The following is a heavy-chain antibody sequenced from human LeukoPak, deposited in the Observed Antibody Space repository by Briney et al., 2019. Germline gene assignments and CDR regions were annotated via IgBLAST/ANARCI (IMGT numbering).Heavy chain of an antibody. CDR1: GGSISTYY. CDR3: ARQLAGLAPPGFIDS. Sequence: SETLSLTCTVSGGSISTYYWSWIRQPAGKGLEWIGRIYTSGINYNPSLKSRVTMSLDTSKNQFSLKLSSVTAAGTAVYYCARQLAGLAPPGFIDSWGQGTLVTVSS. J-gene: IGHJ4*02. CDR2: IYTSGI. V-gene: IGHV4-4*07. D-gene: IGHD3-3*02.